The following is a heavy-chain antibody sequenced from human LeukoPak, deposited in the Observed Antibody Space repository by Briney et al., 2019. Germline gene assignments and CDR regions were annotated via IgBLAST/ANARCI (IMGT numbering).Heavy chain of an antibody. CDR3: ARDRGRRQXLPFDY. J-gene: IGHJ4*02. V-gene: IGHV1-69*05. CDR1: GGTFSSYA. D-gene: IGHD6-19*01. Sequence: EASVKVSCKASGGTFSSYAISWVRQAPGQGLEWMGRIIPIFGTANYAQKFQGRVTITTDESTSTAYMELSSLRSEDTAVYYCARDRGRRQXLPFDYWGQGTXVXXSS. CDR2: IIPIFGTA.